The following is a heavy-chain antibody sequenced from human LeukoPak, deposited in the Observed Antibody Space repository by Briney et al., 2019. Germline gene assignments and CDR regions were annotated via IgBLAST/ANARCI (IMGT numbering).Heavy chain of an antibody. J-gene: IGHJ5*02. CDR2: INPNSGGT. CDR3: ARDGDGGSGNLAFDP. CDR1: GFTFTGYY. Sequence: ASVKVSCKASGFTFTGYYMHWVRQAPGQGLEWMGWINPNSGGTNYAQKFQGRVTMTRDTSISTAYMELSRLRSDDTAVYYCARDGDGGSGNLAFDPWGQGTLVTVSS. D-gene: IGHD3-10*01. V-gene: IGHV1-2*02.